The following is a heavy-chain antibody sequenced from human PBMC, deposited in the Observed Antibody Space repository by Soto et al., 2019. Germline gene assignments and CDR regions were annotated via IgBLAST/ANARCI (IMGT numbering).Heavy chain of an antibody. CDR1: GGTFSSYA. Sequence: QVQLVQSGAEVKKPGSSVKVSCKASGGTFSSYAISWVRQAPGQGLEWMGGIIPIFGTANYAQKFQGRVTSTADDSTSTAYMELSSLRSEDTAVYYCARSGSYSPPSPPDAFDIWGQGTMVTVSS. CDR3: ARSGSYSPPSPPDAFDI. V-gene: IGHV1-69*12. J-gene: IGHJ3*02. CDR2: IIPIFGTA. D-gene: IGHD1-26*01.